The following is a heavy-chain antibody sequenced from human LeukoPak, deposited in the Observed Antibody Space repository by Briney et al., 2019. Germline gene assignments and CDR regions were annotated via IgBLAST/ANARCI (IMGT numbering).Heavy chain of an antibody. Sequence: KSSETLSLTCTVSGGSISSYYWSWIRQPPGKGLEWIGYIYYSGSTNYNPSLKSRVTMSVDASKNQFSLKLSSVTAADTAVYYCARSGTVRGVRLNWFDPWGQGTLVTVSS. J-gene: IGHJ5*02. CDR2: IYYSGST. CDR1: GGSISSYY. CDR3: ARSGTVRGVRLNWFDP. D-gene: IGHD3-10*01. V-gene: IGHV4-59*12.